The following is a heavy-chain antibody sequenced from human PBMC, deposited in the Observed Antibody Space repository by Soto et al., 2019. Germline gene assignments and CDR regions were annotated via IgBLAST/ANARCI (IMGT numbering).Heavy chain of an antibody. CDR1: GGSISSYY. CDR2: IYYSGST. D-gene: IGHD2-2*02. V-gene: IGHV4-59*01. CDR3: ARVFCSSTSCYIGNWFDP. Sequence: PSETLSLTCTVSGGSISSYYWSWIRQPPGKGLEWIGYIYYSGSTNYNPSLKSRVTISVDTSKNQFSLKLSSVTAADTAVYYCARVFCSSTSCYIGNWFDPWGQGTLVTVS. J-gene: IGHJ5*02.